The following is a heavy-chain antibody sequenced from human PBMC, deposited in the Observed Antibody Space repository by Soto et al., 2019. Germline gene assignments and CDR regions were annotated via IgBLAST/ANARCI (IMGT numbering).Heavy chain of an antibody. V-gene: IGHV1-69*13. CDR3: ARALDVVVTQWAFDI. D-gene: IGHD2-21*02. Sequence: SVKVSCKASGGTFSSYAISWVRQAPGQGLEWMGGIIPIFGTANYAQKFQGRVTITADESTSTAYMELSSLRSEDTAVYYCARALDVVVTQWAFDIWGQGTMVTVSS. CDR2: IIPIFGTA. CDR1: GGTFSSYA. J-gene: IGHJ3*02.